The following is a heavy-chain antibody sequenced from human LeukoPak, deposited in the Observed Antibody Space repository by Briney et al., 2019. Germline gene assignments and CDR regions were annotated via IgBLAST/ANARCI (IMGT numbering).Heavy chain of an antibody. CDR2: IYYSGST. V-gene: IGHV4-39*07. Sequence: PSETLSLTCTVSGGSISSSSYYWGWIRQPPGKGLEWIGSIYYSGSTYYNPSLKSRVTISVDTSKNQFSLKLSSVTAADTAVYYCAGDVRGFGGYSDYWGQGTLVTVSS. D-gene: IGHD3-22*01. J-gene: IGHJ4*02. CDR3: AGDVRGFGGYSDY. CDR1: GGSISSSSYY.